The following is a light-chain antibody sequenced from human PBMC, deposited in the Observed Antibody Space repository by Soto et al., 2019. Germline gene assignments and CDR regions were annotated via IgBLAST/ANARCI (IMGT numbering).Light chain of an antibody. CDR1: SSDVGGYKY. V-gene: IGLV2-14*01. Sequence: QSALTQPASVSGSPGQSITISCTGTSSDVGGYKYVSWYQQHPGKAPKLMIYDVSNRPSGVSNRFSGSKSGNTASLTISGLQGEDEADYYCSSYTRSSTRVFGGGTKLTVL. CDR2: DVS. J-gene: IGLJ2*01. CDR3: SSYTRSSTRV.